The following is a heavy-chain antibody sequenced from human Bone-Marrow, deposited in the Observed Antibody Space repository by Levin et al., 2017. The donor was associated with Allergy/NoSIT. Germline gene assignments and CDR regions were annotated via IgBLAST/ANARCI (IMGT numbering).Heavy chain of an antibody. D-gene: IGHD4/OR15-4a*01. Sequence: ASVKVSCMASGGTFSSSPITWVRQAPGQGIEWMGGIIPMHVTANSAQKFQGRVTISADDSTGTVYMEMSSLRSEDTAVYFCATGGAYLLQWGQGTLVTVSS. V-gene: IGHV1-69*13. CDR1: GGTFSSSP. CDR3: ATGGAYLLQ. CDR2: IIPMHVTA. J-gene: IGHJ4*02.